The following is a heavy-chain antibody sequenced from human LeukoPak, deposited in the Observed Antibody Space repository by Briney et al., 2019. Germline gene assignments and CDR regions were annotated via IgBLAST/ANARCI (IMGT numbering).Heavy chain of an antibody. CDR3: AKVAVHSSGWYGFDS. D-gene: IGHD6-19*01. Sequence: PGGSLRLSCVASGFTFSSYAMTWVRQAPGKGLEWVSVISVGGGNTYYADSVKGRFTISRDNSKNTLYLQMNSLRVEDTAVYYCAKVAVHSSGWYGFDSWGQGTLVTVSS. J-gene: IGHJ5*01. V-gene: IGHV3-23*01. CDR1: GFTFSSYA. CDR2: ISVGGGNT.